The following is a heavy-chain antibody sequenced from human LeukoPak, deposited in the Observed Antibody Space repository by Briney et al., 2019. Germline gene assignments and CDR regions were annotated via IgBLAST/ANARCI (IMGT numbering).Heavy chain of an antibody. CDR2: IIPILGIA. J-gene: IGHJ4*02. V-gene: IGHV1-69*04. CDR3: ARDPAWEMPYYFDY. CDR1: GGTFSSYA. D-gene: IGHD1-26*01. Sequence: SVKVSCKASGGTFSSYAISRVRQAPGQGLEWMGRIIPILGIANYAQKFQGRVTITADKSTSTAYMELSSLRSEDTAVYYCARDPAWEMPYYFDYWGQGTLVTVSS.